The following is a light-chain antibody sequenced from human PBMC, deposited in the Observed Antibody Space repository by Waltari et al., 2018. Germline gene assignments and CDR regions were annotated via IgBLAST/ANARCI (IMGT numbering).Light chain of an antibody. CDR2: EGS. CDR3: SSYTTSSAPGV. V-gene: IGLV2-14*01. Sequence: QSALTQPASVSGSPGQSITISCSGTDSDVGAYDFVYWYHQHPGKAPHPIIYEGSNRPPGISNRFSAAKSGNTASLTSSGLQAEDEADYDCSSYTTSSAPGVFGTGTRVTVL. J-gene: IGLJ1*01. CDR1: DSDVGAYDF.